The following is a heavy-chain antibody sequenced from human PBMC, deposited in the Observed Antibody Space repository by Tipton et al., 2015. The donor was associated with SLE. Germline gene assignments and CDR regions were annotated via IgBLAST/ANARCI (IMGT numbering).Heavy chain of an antibody. J-gene: IGHJ4*02. CDR1: GGSISSSSYY. D-gene: IGHD3-3*01. V-gene: IGHV4-39*01. CDR3: ASLRFLEWLSLYYFDY. CDR2: IYYSGST. Sequence: TLSLTCTVSGGSISSSSYYWGWIRQPPGKGLEWIGSIYYSGSTYYNPSLKSRVTISVHTPKNQFSLKLSSVTAADTAVYYCASLRFLEWLSLYYFDYWGQGTLVTVSS.